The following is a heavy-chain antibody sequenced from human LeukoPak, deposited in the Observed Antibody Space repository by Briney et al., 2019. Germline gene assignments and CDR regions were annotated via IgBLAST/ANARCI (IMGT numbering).Heavy chain of an antibody. J-gene: IGHJ4*02. Sequence: SETLSLTCGVSGGSIISSSYYWGWIRQPPGKGLEWIARMFYSGNKYYNASLKSRVTISVDTTENQFSLKLSSVTAADTAVYYCARHVVGNYDLLSFDYWGQGSLVTVSS. D-gene: IGHD2-21*01. CDR3: ARHVVGNYDLLSFDY. CDR2: MFYSGNK. V-gene: IGHV4-39*01. CDR1: GGSIISSSYY.